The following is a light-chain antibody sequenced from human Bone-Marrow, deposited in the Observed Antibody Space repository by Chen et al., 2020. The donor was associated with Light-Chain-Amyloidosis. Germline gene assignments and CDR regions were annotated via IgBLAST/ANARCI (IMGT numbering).Light chain of an antibody. CDR1: SSDVGGYNY. V-gene: IGLV2-14*03. J-gene: IGLJ2*01. CDR3: SSFTRNNALV. Sequence: QSALTQPASVSGSPRQAITISRTGTSSDVGGYNYVSWYQQHPGKAPKLIIYDVTYRPSGVSNRFSGSKSGNTASLTISGLQAEDEADYYCSSFTRNNALVFGGGTKLTVL. CDR2: DVT.